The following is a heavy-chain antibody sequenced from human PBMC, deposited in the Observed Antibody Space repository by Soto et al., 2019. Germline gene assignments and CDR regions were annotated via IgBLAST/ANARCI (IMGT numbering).Heavy chain of an antibody. CDR3: ARHLGKYYYGSGSYLYYYYGMDV. Sequence: GESLNISCKGSGYSFTIYWIGWVRQMPGKGLEWMGIIYPGDSDTRYSPSFQGQVTISADKSISTAYLQWSSLKASDTAMYYCARHLGKYYYGSGSYLYYYYGMDVWGQGTTVTVSS. CDR2: IYPGDSDT. D-gene: IGHD3-10*01. CDR1: GYSFTIYW. J-gene: IGHJ6*02. V-gene: IGHV5-51*01.